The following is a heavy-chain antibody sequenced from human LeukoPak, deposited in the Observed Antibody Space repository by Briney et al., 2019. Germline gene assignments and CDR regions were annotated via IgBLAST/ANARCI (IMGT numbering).Heavy chain of an antibody. J-gene: IGHJ6*02. D-gene: IGHD6-13*01. CDR3: AEDKQLVRRDGYYYGMDV. V-gene: IGHV3-9*01. CDR1: GFTFDDYA. CDR2: ISWNSGSI. Sequence: PGGSLRLSCAASGFTFDDYAMHWVRQAPGKGLEWVSGISWNSGSIGYADSVKGRFTISRDNAKNSLYLQMNSLRAEETALYYCAEDKQLVRRDGYYYGMDVWGQGTTVTVSS.